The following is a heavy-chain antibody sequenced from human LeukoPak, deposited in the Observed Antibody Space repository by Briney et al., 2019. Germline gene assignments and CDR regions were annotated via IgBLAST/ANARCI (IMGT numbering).Heavy chain of an antibody. CDR2: IKQDGSEK. Sequence: GGSLRLSCAASGFTFSSYWMSWVRQAPGKGLEWVANIKQDGSEKYCVDSVKGRFTISRDNAKNSLYLQMNSLRAEDTGVYYCTRDFQGRFYYHVDVWGKGTTVTVSS. CDR1: GFTFSSYW. CDR3: TRDFQGRFYYHVDV. D-gene: IGHD3-10*01. V-gene: IGHV3-7*01. J-gene: IGHJ6*03.